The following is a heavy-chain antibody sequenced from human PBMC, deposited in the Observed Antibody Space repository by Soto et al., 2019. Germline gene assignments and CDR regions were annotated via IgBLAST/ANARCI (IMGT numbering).Heavy chain of an antibody. CDR1: GLTFSTYD. CDR2: LRGRGEIT. Sequence: EVQLLESGGGLVQPGGSLRLSCAASGLTFSTYDMSWVRQAPGKGLEGVSALRGRGEITFYADSAKGRFTISRDISKRTLYLQMNSLRVDYTAVYYSAQVTREGDYGDHWGQGTLVTVYS. D-gene: IGHD1-26*01. CDR3: AQVTREGDYGDH. J-gene: IGHJ4*02. V-gene: IGHV3-23*01.